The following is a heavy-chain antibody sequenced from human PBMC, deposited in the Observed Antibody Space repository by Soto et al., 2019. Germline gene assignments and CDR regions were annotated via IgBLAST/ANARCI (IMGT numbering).Heavy chain of an antibody. D-gene: IGHD2-2*01. J-gene: IGHJ6*03. CDR2: ISSSSSTI. CDR3: AKEPAAIFPHYYMDV. Sequence: GSLRLSFAASVFTFSSYSMNWFRQAPGKGLEWVSYISSSSSTIYYADSVKGRFTISRDNAKNSLYLQMNSLRAEDTAVYYCAKEPAAIFPHYYMDVWGKGTTVTVSS. V-gene: IGHV3-48*01. CDR1: VFTFSSYS.